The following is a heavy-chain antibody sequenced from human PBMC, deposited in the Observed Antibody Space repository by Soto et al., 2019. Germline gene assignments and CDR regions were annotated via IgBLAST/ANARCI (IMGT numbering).Heavy chain of an antibody. CDR3: ATHNWNLDP. V-gene: IGHV4-39*01. D-gene: IGHD1-20*01. J-gene: IGHJ1*01. CDR2: IYYSGST. Sequence: SETLSLTCTVSGGSIRSTTYYWVWIRQPPGRGLEWIGSIYYSGSTYYNPSLKGRVNISVDMSNNQFSLKLSSVTAADTAVYYCATHNWNLDPWGQGTLVTVSS. CDR1: GGSIRSTTYY.